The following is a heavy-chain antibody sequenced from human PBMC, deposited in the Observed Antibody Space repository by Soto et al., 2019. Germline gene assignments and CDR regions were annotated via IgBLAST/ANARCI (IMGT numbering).Heavy chain of an antibody. V-gene: IGHV3-66*01. Sequence: GVSLRLWCAASGFTVGSKYMIWVRQAPGKGLEWVSLIQSGGPTYYADSVKGRFTISRDTSENTVHLQMDSLRAEDTAVYYCARDDVLCDGGRCYGVPLAVWGKGTTVTVSS. CDR2: IQSGGPT. J-gene: IGHJ6*04. D-gene: IGHD2-15*01. CDR1: GFTVGSKY. CDR3: ARDDVLCDGGRCYGVPLAV.